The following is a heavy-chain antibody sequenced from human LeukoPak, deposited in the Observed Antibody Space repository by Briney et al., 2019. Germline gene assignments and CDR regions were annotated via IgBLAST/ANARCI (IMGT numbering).Heavy chain of an antibody. J-gene: IGHJ4*02. CDR1: GFTFSSYG. CDR3: ARCPSTENFDY. V-gene: IGHV3-30*03. CDR2: ISYDGSNK. Sequence: GRSLRLSCAASGFTFSSYGMHWVRQAPGKGLEWVAVISYDGSNKYYADSVKGRFTISRDNSKNTLYLQMNSLRAEDTAVYYCARCPSTENFDYWGQGTLVTVSS. D-gene: IGHD2-2*01.